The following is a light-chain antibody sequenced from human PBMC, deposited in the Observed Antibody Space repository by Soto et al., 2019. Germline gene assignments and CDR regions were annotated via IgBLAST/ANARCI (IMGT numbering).Light chain of an antibody. CDR1: QSVSSSY. Sequence: EIVLTQSPGTLSLSPGERATLSCRASQSVSSSYLAWYQQKPGQAPRLLIYGASSRATGIPDRFSGSGSGTDFTLTISILEPEDFAVYYCQQYGSSPDTFGPGTKVDIK. CDR2: GAS. CDR3: QQYGSSPDT. J-gene: IGKJ3*01. V-gene: IGKV3-20*01.